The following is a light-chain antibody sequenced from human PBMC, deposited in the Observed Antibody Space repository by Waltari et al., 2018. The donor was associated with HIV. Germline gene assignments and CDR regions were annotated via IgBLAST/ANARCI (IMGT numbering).Light chain of an antibody. CDR3: ATGDNGLNGRHV. Sequence: QSVLTQPPSASGTPGQRVTISCSGGSSNIGANIVNWYQLLPGRAPRLLIYATNPGPPGVPDPFSGSKSCTSASLAISGLQSEDEGDYYCATGDNGLNGRHVFGTGTQVTV. J-gene: IGLJ1*01. V-gene: IGLV1-44*01. CDR1: SSNIGANI. CDR2: ATN.